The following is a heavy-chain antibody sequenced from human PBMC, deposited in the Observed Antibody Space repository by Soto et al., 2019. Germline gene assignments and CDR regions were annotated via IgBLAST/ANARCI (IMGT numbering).Heavy chain of an antibody. CDR3: TSDRSSGWFGGQNNWFDP. Sequence: PSETLSLTCSVSGYSISRGYYWGWIRQPPGKGLEWIGSIYHSGSTYHNPSLKSRVTISVDTSKNHFSLRLSPVTAADTAVYYCTSDRSSGWFGGQNNWFDPWGQGTLVTVSS. J-gene: IGHJ5*02. D-gene: IGHD6-19*01. V-gene: IGHV4-38-2*02. CDR2: IYHSGST. CDR1: GYSISRGYY.